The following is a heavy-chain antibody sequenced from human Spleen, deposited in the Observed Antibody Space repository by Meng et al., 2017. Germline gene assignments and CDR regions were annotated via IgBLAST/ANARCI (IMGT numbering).Heavy chain of an antibody. CDR3: TTRGYTYGYFDY. V-gene: IGHV3-48*03. D-gene: IGHD5-18*01. CDR1: GFTFSSYE. Sequence: GGSLRPSCAASGFTFSSYEMNWVRQAPGKGLEWVSYISSSGSTIYYADSVKGRFTISRDNAKNSLYLQMNSLRAEDTAVYYCTTRGYTYGYFDYWGQGTLVTVSS. CDR2: ISSSGSTI. J-gene: IGHJ4*02.